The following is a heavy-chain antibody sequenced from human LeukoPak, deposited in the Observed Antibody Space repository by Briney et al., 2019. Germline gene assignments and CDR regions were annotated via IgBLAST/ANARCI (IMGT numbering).Heavy chain of an antibody. CDR2: IYPGDSDT. Sequence: GEALKISCKGSGYSFTSYWIGWVRQMPGKGLEGMGIIYPGDSDTRYIPSFQGQVTISADKSISTAYLQWSSLKASDTAMYYCVRIRQLVQGVDPWGQGTLVTVSS. CDR1: GYSFTSYW. CDR3: VRIRQLVQGVDP. D-gene: IGHD6-6*01. V-gene: IGHV5-51*01. J-gene: IGHJ5*02.